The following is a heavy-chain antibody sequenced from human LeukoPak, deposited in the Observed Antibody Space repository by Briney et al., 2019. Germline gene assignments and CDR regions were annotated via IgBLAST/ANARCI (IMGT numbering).Heavy chain of an antibody. V-gene: IGHV4-4*07. J-gene: IGHJ5*02. CDR2: IYTSGST. Sequence: PSETLSLTCTVSGGSISSYYWSWIRQPAGKGLEWIGRIYTSGSTNYNPSLKSRVTMSVDTSKNQFSLKLSSVTAADTAVYYCAREDGYSGYVNWFDPWGQGTLVTVSS. CDR3: AREDGYSGYVNWFDP. D-gene: IGHD5-12*01. CDR1: GGSISSYY.